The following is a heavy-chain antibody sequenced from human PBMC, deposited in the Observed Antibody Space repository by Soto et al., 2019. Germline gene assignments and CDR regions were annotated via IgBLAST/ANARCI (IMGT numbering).Heavy chain of an antibody. J-gene: IGHJ6*03. V-gene: IGHV1-24*01. CDR3: ATGGSGYYYYYMDV. CDR1: GYTLTELS. Sequence: ASVKVSCKVSGYTLTELSMHWVRQAPGKGLEWMGGFDPEDGETIYAQKFQGRVTMTEDTSTDTAYMELGSLGSEDTAGYYCATGGSGYYYYYMDVWGKGTTVTVSS. D-gene: IGHD2-15*01. CDR2: FDPEDGET.